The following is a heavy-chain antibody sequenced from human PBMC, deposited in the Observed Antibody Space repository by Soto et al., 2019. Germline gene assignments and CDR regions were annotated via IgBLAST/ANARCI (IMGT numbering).Heavy chain of an antibody. J-gene: IGHJ4*02. V-gene: IGHV3-23*01. CDR3: AKLGSRPDD. CDR1: VFTFGSYV. D-gene: IGHD3-16*01. Sequence: EVQLLESGGGLVQPGGSLILSCAGSVFTFGSYVMSWVRQAPRKGLELVSSISLSGTTPFYTDSVKVRFTISRDNSKNIRYLPMRNLRVEDSVTYYGAKLGSRPDDWGQGAVVTVAS. CDR2: ISLSGTTP.